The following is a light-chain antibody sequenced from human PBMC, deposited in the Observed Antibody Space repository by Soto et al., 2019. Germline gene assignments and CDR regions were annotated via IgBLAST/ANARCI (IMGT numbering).Light chain of an antibody. CDR1: QSVSSD. Sequence: EIVMTQSPATLSVSPGERATLSCRASQSVSSDLAWYHQKPGQAPRLLIYGASTRATGIPVRFSGSGSGTEFTLTINSLQSEDFAVYYCQQYYDWPITFGQGTRLEIK. CDR2: GAS. V-gene: IGKV3-15*01. J-gene: IGKJ5*01. CDR3: QQYYDWPIT.